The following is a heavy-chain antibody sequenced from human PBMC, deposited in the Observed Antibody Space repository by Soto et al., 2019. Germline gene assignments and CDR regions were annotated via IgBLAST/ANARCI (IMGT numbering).Heavy chain of an antibody. V-gene: IGHV3-48*01. CDR2: ISSSSSTI. J-gene: IGHJ3*01. D-gene: IGHD3-3*01. CDR3: AIDPDYDFWSGPNN. CDR1: GFTFSSYS. Sequence: EVQLVESGGGLVQPGGSLRLSCAASGFTFSSYSMNWVRQAPGKGLEWVSYISSSSSTIYYADSVKGRFTISRDNAKNSLYLQMNSLGSDDTAVYYCAIDPDYDFWSGPNNWGQGTMVTVSS.